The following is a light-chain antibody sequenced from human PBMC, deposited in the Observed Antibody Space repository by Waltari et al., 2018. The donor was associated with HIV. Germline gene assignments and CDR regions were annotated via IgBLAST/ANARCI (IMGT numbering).Light chain of an antibody. CDR2: RNN. V-gene: IGLV10-54*04. CDR1: KNNVDHQG. Sequence: QAGLTQPPSLSKDLRQTATLTCTGDKNNVDHQGAAWLKHRQGHPPKLLFYRNNNRPSGSPDGCSAFRSGNTASLNISGLLADDEADYFCAAWDTSLGGWVFGGGTQLTVL. CDR3: AAWDTSLGGWV. J-gene: IGLJ3*02.